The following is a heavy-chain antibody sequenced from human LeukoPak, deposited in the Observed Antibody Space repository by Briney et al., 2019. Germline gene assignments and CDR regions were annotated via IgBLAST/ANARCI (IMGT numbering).Heavy chain of an antibody. D-gene: IGHD3-10*01. J-gene: IGHJ4*02. CDR1: GGSISSYY. CDR2: IYYSGST. Sequence: SETLSLTCTVSGGSISSYYWSWIRQPPGKGLEWIGYIYYSGSTNYNPSLKSRVTISVDTSKNQFSLKLSSVTAADTAVYYCARTAGSGSYYPRDYWGQGTLVTVSS. CDR3: ARTAGSGSYYPRDY. V-gene: IGHV4-59*01.